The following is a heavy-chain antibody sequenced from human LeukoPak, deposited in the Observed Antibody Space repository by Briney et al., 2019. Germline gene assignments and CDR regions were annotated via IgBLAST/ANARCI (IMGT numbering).Heavy chain of an antibody. CDR1: GDSVSSNSAA. CDR3: AAFYSPGRIAAAGRRRNGMDV. CDR2: TYYRSKWYN. V-gene: IGHV6-1*01. Sequence: SQTLSLTCAISGDSVSSNSAAWNWIRQSPSRGLEWLGRTYYRSKWYNDYAVSVKSRITINPDTSKNQFSLQLNSVTPEDTAVYYCAAFYSPGRIAAAGRRRNGMDVWGKGTTVTISS. D-gene: IGHD6-13*01. J-gene: IGHJ6*03.